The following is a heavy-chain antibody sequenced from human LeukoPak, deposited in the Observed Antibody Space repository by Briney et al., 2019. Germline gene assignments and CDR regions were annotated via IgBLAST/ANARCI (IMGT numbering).Heavy chain of an antibody. CDR1: GESFSGYY. V-gene: IGHV4-34*01. CDR3: AGLVGRYSSGLYYYYFDY. D-gene: IGHD3-22*01. CDR2: INHSGST. Sequence: PSETLSLTCAVYGESFSGYYWSWIRQPPGKGLEWIGEINHSGSTNYNPSLKSRVTISVDTSKNQFSLKLSSVTAADTAVYYCAGLVGRYSSGLYYYYFDYWGQGTLVTVSS. J-gene: IGHJ4*02.